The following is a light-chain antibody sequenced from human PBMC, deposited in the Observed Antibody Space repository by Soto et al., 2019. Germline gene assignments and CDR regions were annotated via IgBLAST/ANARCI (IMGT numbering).Light chain of an antibody. CDR3: GTWDSSLSGYVV. J-gene: IGLJ2*01. CDR2: DNN. Sequence: QSVLTQPPSVSAAPGQTVTISCSGSSSNIGNNYVSWYQQLPGTAPKLLIYDNNKRPSGIPDRFSGSKSGTSATLGITGLQTGDEADYYCGTWDSSLSGYVVFGGGTKVTVL. V-gene: IGLV1-51*01. CDR1: SSNIGNNY.